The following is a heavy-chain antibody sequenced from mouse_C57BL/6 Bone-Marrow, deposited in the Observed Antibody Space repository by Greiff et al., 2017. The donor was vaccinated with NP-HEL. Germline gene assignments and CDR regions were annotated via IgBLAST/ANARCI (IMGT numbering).Heavy chain of an antibody. CDR1: GYTFTSYG. J-gene: IGHJ3*01. CDR2: IYPRSGNT. Sequence: LEESGAELARPGASVKLSCKASGYTFTSYGISWVKQRTGQGLEWIGEIYPRSGNTYYNEKFKGKATLTADKSSSTAYMELRSLTSEDSAVYFCARFGSYWGQGTLVTVSA. CDR3: ARFGSY. V-gene: IGHV1-81*01. D-gene: IGHD1-1*01.